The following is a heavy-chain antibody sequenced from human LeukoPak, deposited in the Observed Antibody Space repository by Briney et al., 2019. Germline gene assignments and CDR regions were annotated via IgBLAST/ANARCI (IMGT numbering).Heavy chain of an antibody. CDR3: ARSGICSGGSCDSDY. D-gene: IGHD2-15*01. Sequence: GGSLRLSCAASGFTFSAYHINWVRQAPGKGLEWVSYISSSSTTKHYADSVKGRFTISRDSAKNSLYLQMNSLRAEDTAVYYCARSGICSGGSCDSDYWGQGTLVTVSS. CDR2: ISSSSTTK. V-gene: IGHV3-48*01. J-gene: IGHJ4*02. CDR1: GFTFSAYH.